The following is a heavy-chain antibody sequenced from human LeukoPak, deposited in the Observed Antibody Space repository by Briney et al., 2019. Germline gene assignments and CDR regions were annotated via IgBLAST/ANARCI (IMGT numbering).Heavy chain of an antibody. CDR2: IYYSGST. CDR3: ARVLAGHRYCSSTSRYTRVDAFDI. Sequence: SETLSLTCTVSGGSISSYYWSWIRQPPGKGLEWIGYIYYSGSTNYNPSLKSRVTISVDTSKNQFSLKLSSVTAADTAVYYCARVLAGHRYCSSTSRYTRVDAFDIWGQGTMVTVSS. CDR1: GGSISSYY. V-gene: IGHV4-59*01. J-gene: IGHJ3*02. D-gene: IGHD2-2*02.